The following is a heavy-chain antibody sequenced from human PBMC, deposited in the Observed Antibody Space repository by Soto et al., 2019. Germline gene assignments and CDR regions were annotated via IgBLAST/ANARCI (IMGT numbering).Heavy chain of an antibody. CDR2: IYYSGST. CDR3: ARRTYYYDSSGYYSNWFDP. D-gene: IGHD3-22*01. J-gene: IGHJ5*02. Sequence: QVQLQESGPGLVKPSETLSLTCTVSGGSISSYYWSWIRQPPGKGLEWIGYIYYSGSTNYNPSLKSRVTISVDTSKNQSSLKLSSVTAADTAVYYCARRTYYYDSSGYYSNWFDPWGQGTLVTVSS. V-gene: IGHV4-59*08. CDR1: GGSISSYY.